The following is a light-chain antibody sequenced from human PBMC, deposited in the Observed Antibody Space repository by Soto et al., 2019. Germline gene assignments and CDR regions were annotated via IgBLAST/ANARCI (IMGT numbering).Light chain of an antibody. CDR1: SSNIGSNY. V-gene: IGLV1-51*02. J-gene: IGLJ2*01. CDR3: GAWDGSLTGGV. CDR2: DNY. Sequence: QSVLTQPPSVSAAPGQTVTISCSGSSSNIGSNYVSWYQQLPGTAPKLLIYDNYERPSGIPDRFSGSKSGKSATLGITGLQTGDEADYYCGAWDGSLTGGVFGGGTKLTVL.